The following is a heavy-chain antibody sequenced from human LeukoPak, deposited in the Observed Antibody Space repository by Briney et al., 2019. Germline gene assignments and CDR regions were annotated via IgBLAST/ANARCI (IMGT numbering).Heavy chain of an antibody. J-gene: IGHJ3*02. V-gene: IGHV3-7*05. CDR1: GFTFSSYW. Sequence: GGSLRLSCAASGFTFSSYWMSWVRRAPGKGLEWVANIRQDGSEKYYVDSVKGRFTISRDNSKNTLYLQMNSLRAEDTAVYYCASSIVVVTAIRGAFDIWGQGTMVTVSS. CDR2: IRQDGSEK. CDR3: ASSIVVVTAIRGAFDI. D-gene: IGHD2-21*02.